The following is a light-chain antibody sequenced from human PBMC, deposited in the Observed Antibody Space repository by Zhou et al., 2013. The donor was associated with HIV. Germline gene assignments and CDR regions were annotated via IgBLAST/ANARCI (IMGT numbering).Light chain of an antibody. V-gene: IGKV3-15*01. Sequence: VVMTQSPATLSVSPGERATLSCRASQTVSSNLAWYQQKPGQAPRLLIYNAATRATGIPARFSGSGSGTEFTLTISSLQSEDFALYYCQQYNDWPPRITFGQGTRLEIK. J-gene: IGKJ5*01. CDR3: QQYNDWPPRIT. CDR2: NAA. CDR1: QTVSSN.